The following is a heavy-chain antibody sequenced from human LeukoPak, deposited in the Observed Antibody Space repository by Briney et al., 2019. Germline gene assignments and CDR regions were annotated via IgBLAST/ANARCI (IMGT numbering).Heavy chain of an antibody. CDR2: IYTSGST. CDR3: ARENIAAGGGSGLVHP. Sequence: PSETLSLTCTVSGGSIGSYYWSWIRQPAGKGLEWIGRIYTSGSTNYNPSLKSRVTMSVDTSKNQFSLKLSSVTAADTAVYYCARENIAAGGGSGLVHPLGQGTLVTVSS. V-gene: IGHV4-4*07. CDR1: GGSIGSYY. J-gene: IGHJ5*02. D-gene: IGHD6-13*01.